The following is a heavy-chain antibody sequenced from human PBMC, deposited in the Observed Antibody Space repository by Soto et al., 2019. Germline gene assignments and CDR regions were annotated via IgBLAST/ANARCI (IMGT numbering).Heavy chain of an antibody. Sequence: ASVKVSCKASGYTFTSYAMHWVRQAPGQRLEWMGWINAGNGNTKYSQKFQGRVTITRDTSASTAYMELSSLRSEDTAVYYCARVPSSNYYYYGMDVWGQGTTVNVSS. J-gene: IGHJ6*02. CDR1: GYTFTSYA. CDR2: INAGNGNT. CDR3: ARVPSSNYYYYGMDV. V-gene: IGHV1-3*01.